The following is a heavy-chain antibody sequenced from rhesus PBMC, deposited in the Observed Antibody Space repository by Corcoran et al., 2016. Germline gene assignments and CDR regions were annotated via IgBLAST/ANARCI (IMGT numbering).Heavy chain of an antibody. D-gene: IGHD4-29*01. V-gene: IGHV4-122*02. CDR3: AREPDYGSNFDY. CDR1: GYSISSGYY. CDR2: ITYSGST. J-gene: IGHJ4*01. Sequence: QVQLQESGPGLAKPPETLSLSCAVSGYSISSGYYWSWVRQPPGKGLEGIGYITYSGSTSYNPSLKSRVTISRDTSENQFSLKLTSVTAADTAVYYCAREPDYGSNFDYWGQGVLVTVSS.